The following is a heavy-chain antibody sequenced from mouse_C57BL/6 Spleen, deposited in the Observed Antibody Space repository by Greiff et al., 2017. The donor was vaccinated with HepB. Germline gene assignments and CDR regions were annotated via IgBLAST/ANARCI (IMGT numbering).Heavy chain of an antibody. CDR3: AICGSSNYYAMDY. J-gene: IGHJ4*01. D-gene: IGHD1-1*01. V-gene: IGHV1-55*01. CDR1: GYTFTSYW. CDR2: IYPGSGST. Sequence: VQLVESGAELAKPGASVKMSCKASGYTFTSYWITWVKQRPGQGLEWIGDIYPGSGSTNYNEKFKSKATLTVDTSSSTAYMQLSSLTSEDSAVYYCAICGSSNYYAMDYWGQGTSVTVSS.